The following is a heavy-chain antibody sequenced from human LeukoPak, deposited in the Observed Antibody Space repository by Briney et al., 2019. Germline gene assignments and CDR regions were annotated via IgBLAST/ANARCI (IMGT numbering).Heavy chain of an antibody. D-gene: IGHD2-15*01. CDR2: ISYDGSNK. Sequence: GRSLRLSCAASGFTFSSYAMHWVRQAPGKGLEWVAVISYDGSNKYYADSVKGRFTISRDNSKNTLYLQMNSLRAEDTAVYYCARDRPYCSGGSCYLYYFDYWGQGTLVTVSS. CDR3: ARDRPYCSGGSCYLYYFDY. J-gene: IGHJ4*02. V-gene: IGHV3-30*14. CDR1: GFTFSSYA.